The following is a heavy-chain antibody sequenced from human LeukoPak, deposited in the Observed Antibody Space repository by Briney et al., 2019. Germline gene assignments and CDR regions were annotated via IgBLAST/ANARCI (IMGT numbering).Heavy chain of an antibody. J-gene: IGHJ3*02. CDR1: GYSFTSYW. D-gene: IGHD4-23*01. CDR2: IYPGDSDT. CDR3: ARHDSDTVVTRRYAFDI. V-gene: IGHV5-51*01. Sequence: GESLKISCKGSGYSFTSYWIGWVRQMPGKGLEWMGIIYPGDSDTRYSPSFQGQVTISADKSISTAYLQWSSLKASDTAMYYCARHDSDTVVTRRYAFDIWGQGTTVTVSS.